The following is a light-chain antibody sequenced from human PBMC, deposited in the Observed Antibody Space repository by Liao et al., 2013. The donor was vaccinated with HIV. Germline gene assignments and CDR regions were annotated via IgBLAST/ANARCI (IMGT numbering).Light chain of an antibody. CDR1: VLGEDKC. CDR3: QAWDSSTANWV. CDR2: DND. Sequence: SYELTQPPSVSVSPGQTATITCSGDVLGEDKCASWYQQKPGQSPVPVIYDNDKRPSGIPERFSGSRSGNTATLTIRETQALDEADYYCQAWDSSTANWVFGGGTKLTVL. V-gene: IGLV3-1*01. J-gene: IGLJ3*02.